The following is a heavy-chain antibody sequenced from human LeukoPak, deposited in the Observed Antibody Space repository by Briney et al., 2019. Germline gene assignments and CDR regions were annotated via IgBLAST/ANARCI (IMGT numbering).Heavy chain of an antibody. D-gene: IGHD2-15*01. CDR1: GFTFSDAW. CDR3: TTRRQDGW. V-gene: IGHV3-15*01. Sequence: GGSLRLSCVASGFTFSDAWMSWVRQAPGKGLEWVGRTKSKIDGGTIEYAAPVKGRFTISRDDSRNTLNLQMNSLKTEDTGVYYCTTRRQDGWWGQGTLVTVSS. J-gene: IGHJ4*02. CDR2: TKSKIDGGTI.